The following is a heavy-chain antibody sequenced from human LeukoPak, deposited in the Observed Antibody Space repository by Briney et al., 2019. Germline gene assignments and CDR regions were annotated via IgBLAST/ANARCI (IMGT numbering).Heavy chain of an antibody. D-gene: IGHD3-22*01. V-gene: IGHV1-46*01. Sequence: ASVKVSCKASGYTFTSYYMHWVRQAPGQGLEWMGIINPSGGSTSYAQKFQGRVTMTRDTSTSTVYMELSSLRSEDTAVYYCARESRWYDSSGYSFDHWGQGTLVTVSS. CDR3: ARESRWYDSSGYSFDH. J-gene: IGHJ4*02. CDR1: GYTFTSYY. CDR2: INPSGGST.